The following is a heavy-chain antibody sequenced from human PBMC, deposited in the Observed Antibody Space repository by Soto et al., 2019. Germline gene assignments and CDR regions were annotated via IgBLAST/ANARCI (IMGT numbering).Heavy chain of an antibody. J-gene: IGHJ3*02. Sequence: GGSLRLSCAASGFTFSSYGMHWVRQAPGKGLEWVSSISSSSSYIYYADSVKGRFTISRDNAENSLYLQMNSLRAEDTAVYYCARHPTSGWIDAFDIWGQGTMVTVSS. D-gene: IGHD6-19*01. CDR1: GFTFSSYG. V-gene: IGHV3-21*01. CDR3: ARHPTSGWIDAFDI. CDR2: ISSSSSYI.